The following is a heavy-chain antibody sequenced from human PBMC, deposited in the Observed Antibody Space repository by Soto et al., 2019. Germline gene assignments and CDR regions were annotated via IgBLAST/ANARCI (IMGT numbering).Heavy chain of an antibody. V-gene: IGHV3-30-3*01. Sequence: QVQLVESGGGVVQPGRSLRLSCAASGFTFSGYAMHWIRQTPGKGLEWGAVISYDGNNKYHADSAKGRLTISRDNSKNTLYLEMNSLRAEDTAVFYCATENRNWELLYWGQGTLVTVSS. CDR2: ISYDGNNK. CDR1: GFTFSGYA. J-gene: IGHJ4*02. CDR3: ATENRNWELLY. D-gene: IGHD1-26*01.